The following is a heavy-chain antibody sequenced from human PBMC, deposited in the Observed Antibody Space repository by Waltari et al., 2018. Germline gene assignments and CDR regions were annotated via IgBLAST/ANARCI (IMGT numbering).Heavy chain of an antibody. CDR2: IEPGDSDT. J-gene: IGHJ3*02. Sequence: EVQLVQSGAEVKKPGESLKICWQGSGTSCTSYWIGWVRQMRGKGLVWMAIIEPGDSDTRYSPSSPGQVTISADKSISTAYLQWSKLKASDTAMYYCAILPLYDYDSSVDAFDIWGQGTTVTVSS. CDR1: GTSCTSYW. V-gene: IGHV5-51*01. CDR3: AILPLYDYDSSVDAFDI. D-gene: IGHD3-22*01.